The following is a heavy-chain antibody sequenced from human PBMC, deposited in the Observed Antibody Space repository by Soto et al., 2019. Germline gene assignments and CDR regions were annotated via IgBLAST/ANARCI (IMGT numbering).Heavy chain of an antibody. D-gene: IGHD6-13*01. V-gene: IGHV4-38-2*01. CDR1: GYSISSVYY. CDR3: ARARQQRGYFDY. J-gene: IGHJ4*02. Sequence: SETLSLTCAVSGYSISSVYYWGCIRQPPGKGLEWIGSIYHSGSTYYNPSLKSRVTISVDTSKNQFSLKLSSVTAADTAVYYCARARQQRGYFDYWGQGTLVTVSS. CDR2: IYHSGST.